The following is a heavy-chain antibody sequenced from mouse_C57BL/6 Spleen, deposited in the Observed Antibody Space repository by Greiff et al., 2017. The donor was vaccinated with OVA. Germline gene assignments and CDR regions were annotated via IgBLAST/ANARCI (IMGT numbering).Heavy chain of an antibody. CDR2: IDPSDSET. V-gene: IGHV1-52*01. Sequence: QVQLKESGAELVRPGSSVKLSCKASGYTFTSYWMHWVKQRPIQGLEWIGNIDPSDSETHYNQKFKDKATLTVDKSSSTAYMQLSSLTSEDSAVYYCATRSSYVDYWGQGTTLTVSS. CDR1: GYTFTSYW. CDR3: ATRSSYVDY. D-gene: IGHD1-1*01. J-gene: IGHJ2*01.